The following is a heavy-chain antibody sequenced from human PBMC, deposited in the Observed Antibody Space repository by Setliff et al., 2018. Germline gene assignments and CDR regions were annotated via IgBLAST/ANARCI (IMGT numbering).Heavy chain of an antibody. J-gene: IGHJ5*02. Sequence: PSETLSLTCAVYGGSFSGYYWSWIRQPPGKGLEWIGYVGYNGNTHYNPSLNSRVTMSVDTSKNQFSLKLSSVTAADTAVYYCARGAPGWELLSWFDPWGQGTLVTVSS. CDR2: VGYNGNT. CDR1: GGSFSGYY. V-gene: IGHV4-59*08. CDR3: ARGAPGWELLSWFDP. D-gene: IGHD1-26*01.